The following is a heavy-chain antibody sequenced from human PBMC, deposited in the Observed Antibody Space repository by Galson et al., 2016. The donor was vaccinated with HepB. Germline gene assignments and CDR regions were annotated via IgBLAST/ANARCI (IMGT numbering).Heavy chain of an antibody. J-gene: IGHJ4*02. V-gene: IGHV3-7*01. Sequence: SLRLSCAASGFTFSSSWMNWVRQPPGKGLEWVAKLNQDGSKKIYVDSVKGRFTISRDNAKNSLYLQMNSLRAEDTAIYYCADSSVAWGQGTLVTVSS. D-gene: IGHD3-3*01. CDR1: GFTFSSSW. CDR3: ADSSVA. CDR2: LNQDGSKK.